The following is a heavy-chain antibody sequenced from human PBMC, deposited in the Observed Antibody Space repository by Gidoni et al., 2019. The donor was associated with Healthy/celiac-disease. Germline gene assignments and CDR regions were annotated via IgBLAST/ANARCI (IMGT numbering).Heavy chain of an antibody. Sequence: EVQLVESGGGLVKPGGSLRLSCAASGFTFSSYSMNWVRQAPGTGLDWVSSISSSSSTLSYAASGKGRFPLSRANAKNSLYLQMNSLGAEDTAVYYFARGGGDSSDYYYYGMDVWGQGTTVTVSS. J-gene: IGHJ6*02. V-gene: IGHV3-21*01. CDR1: GFTFSSYS. CDR2: ISSSSSTL. D-gene: IGHD6-6*01. CDR3: ARGGGDSSDYYYYGMDV.